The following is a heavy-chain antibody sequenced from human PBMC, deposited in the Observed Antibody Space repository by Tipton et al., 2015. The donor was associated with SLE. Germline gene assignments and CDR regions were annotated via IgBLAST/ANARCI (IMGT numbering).Heavy chain of an antibody. Sequence: LRLSCTVSGGSISNSSYYWGWIRQPPGKGLEWIGYIYYSGSTYYNPSLKSRVTISVDTSKNQFSLKLSSVTAADTAVYYCARVVNWDWYFDLWGRGTLVTVSS. J-gene: IGHJ2*01. CDR3: ARVVNWDWYFDL. CDR1: GGSISNSSYY. D-gene: IGHD1-1*01. V-gene: IGHV4-31*02. CDR2: IYYSGST.